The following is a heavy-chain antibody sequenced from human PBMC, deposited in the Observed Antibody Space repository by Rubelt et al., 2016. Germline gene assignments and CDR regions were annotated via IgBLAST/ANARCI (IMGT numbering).Heavy chain of an antibody. Sequence: VQPGGSLRLSCAASGFSFSSFWMYWVRQAPGKGLEWVANIKQDGSEKYYVDSVKGRFTISRDNAKNSLYLQMNSLRAEDTAVYYCARERGSGSYPYFDYWGQGTLVTVSS. CDR2: IKQDGSEK. D-gene: IGHD1-26*01. J-gene: IGHJ4*02. CDR3: ARERGSGSYPYFDY. V-gene: IGHV3-7*05. CDR1: GFSFSSFW.